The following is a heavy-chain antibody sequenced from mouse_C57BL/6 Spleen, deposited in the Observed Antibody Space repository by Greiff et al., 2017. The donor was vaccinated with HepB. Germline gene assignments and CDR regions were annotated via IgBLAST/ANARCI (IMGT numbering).Heavy chain of an antibody. CDR2: INPNYGTT. CDR1: GYSFTDYN. V-gene: IGHV1-39*01. J-gene: IGHJ4*01. D-gene: IGHD1-1*01. CDR3: ARSRASEYYGSSYDAMDY. Sequence: VQLQQSGPELVKPGASVKISCKASGYSFTDYNMNWVKQSNGKSLEWIGVINPNYGTTSYNQKFKGKATLTVDQSSSTAYMQLNSLTSEDSAVYYCARSRASEYYGSSYDAMDYWGQGTSVTVSS.